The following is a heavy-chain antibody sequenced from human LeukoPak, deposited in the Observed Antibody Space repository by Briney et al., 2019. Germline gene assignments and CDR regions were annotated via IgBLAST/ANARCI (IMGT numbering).Heavy chain of an antibody. CDR2: MNSDGIST. J-gene: IGHJ4*02. CDR3: VREEEGSSGWLDY. Sequence: GGSLRLSCAASGSTFSTYWMHWVRQAPGKGLVWVSRMNSDGISTFYADSVKGRFTISRDNARNTLYLQMNSLRVEDTALYFCVREEEGSSGWLDYWGQGTLVTVSS. V-gene: IGHV3-74*01. D-gene: IGHD6-25*01. CDR1: GSTFSTYW.